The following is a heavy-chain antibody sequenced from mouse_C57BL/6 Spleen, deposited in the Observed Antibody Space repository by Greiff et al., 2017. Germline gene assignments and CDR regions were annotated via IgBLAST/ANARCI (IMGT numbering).Heavy chain of an antibody. Sequence: VQLQQPGAELVKPGASVKLSCKASGYTFTSYWMHWVKQRPGQGLEWIGMIHPNSGSTNYNEKFKSKATLTVDKSSSTAYMQLSSLTSEDSAVYFCAREADGYYRYYFDYWGQGTTLTVSS. J-gene: IGHJ2*01. CDR3: AREADGYYRYYFDY. D-gene: IGHD2-3*01. CDR2: IHPNSGST. CDR1: GYTFTSYW. V-gene: IGHV1-64*01.